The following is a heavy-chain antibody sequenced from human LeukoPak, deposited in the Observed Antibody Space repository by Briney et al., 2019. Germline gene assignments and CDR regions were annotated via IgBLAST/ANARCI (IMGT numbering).Heavy chain of an antibody. V-gene: IGHV4-59*08. CDR1: GVSISSYY. J-gene: IGHJ5*02. CDR2: IYYSGST. Sequence: PSETLSLTCTVSGVSISSYYWSWIRQPPGKGLEWIGYIYYSGSTNYNPSLKSRVTISVDTFKNQFSLKLSSVTAADTAVYYCARLGNIAAAGANWFDPWGQGTLVTVSS. D-gene: IGHD6-13*01. CDR3: ARLGNIAAAGANWFDP.